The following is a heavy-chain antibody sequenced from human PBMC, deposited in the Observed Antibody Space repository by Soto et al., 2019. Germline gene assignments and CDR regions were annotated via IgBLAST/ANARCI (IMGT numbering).Heavy chain of an antibody. Sequence: PSETLSLTCTVSGGSMSSYYWSWIRQPPGKGLEWIGCIYYSGTTYYNPSLKSRVTISVDTSKNQFSLKLSSVTAADTAVYYCARSISVAMDFWGQGSLVTVSS. CDR3: ARSISVAMDF. CDR1: GGSMSSYY. J-gene: IGHJ4*02. CDR2: IYYSGTT. D-gene: IGHD6-19*01. V-gene: IGHV4-59*08.